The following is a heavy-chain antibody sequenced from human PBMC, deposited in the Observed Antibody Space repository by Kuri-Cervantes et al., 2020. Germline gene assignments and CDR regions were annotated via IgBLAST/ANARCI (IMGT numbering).Heavy chain of an antibody. D-gene: IGHD3-3*01. Sequence: ASVKVSCKASGYTFTSYYMHWVRQAPGQGLEWMGIINPSGGSTSYAQKFQGRVTMTRDTSTSTVYMELSSLRSEDTAVYYCARESSPDFWSGYYTNSVFAPRYYYYGMDVWGQGTTVTVSS. J-gene: IGHJ6*02. V-gene: IGHV1-46*01. CDR1: GYTFTSYY. CDR2: INPSGGST. CDR3: ARESSPDFWSGYYTNSVFAPRYYYYGMDV.